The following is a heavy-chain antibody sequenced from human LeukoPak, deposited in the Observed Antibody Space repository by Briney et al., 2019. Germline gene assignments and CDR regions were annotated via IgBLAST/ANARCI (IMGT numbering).Heavy chain of an antibody. J-gene: IGHJ3*02. Sequence: GRSLRLSCAASGFTFSSYSMNWVRQAPGKGLEWVSSISSSSYIYYADSVKGRFTISRDNAKNSLYLQMNSLRAEDTAVYYCARAPPYYYDSSGYPPDAFDIWGQGTMVTVSS. CDR3: ARAPPYYYDSSGYPPDAFDI. CDR2: ISSSSYI. V-gene: IGHV3-21*01. D-gene: IGHD3-22*01. CDR1: GFTFSSYS.